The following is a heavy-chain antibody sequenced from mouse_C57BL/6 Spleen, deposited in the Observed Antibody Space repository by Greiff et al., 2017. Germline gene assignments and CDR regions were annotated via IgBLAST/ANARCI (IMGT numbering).Heavy chain of an antibody. D-gene: IGHD2-4*01. CDR1: GFNIKDYY. Sequence: VQLQQSGAELVKPGASVKLSCTASGFNIKDYYMHWVKQRTEQGLEWIGRIDPEDGETKYAPNFQGKATITADTSSNTAYLQLSSLTSEDTAVYYCARGGYDYPYYARDYWGQGTSVTVSS. V-gene: IGHV14-2*01. CDR2: IDPEDGET. CDR3: ARGGYDYPYYARDY. J-gene: IGHJ4*01.